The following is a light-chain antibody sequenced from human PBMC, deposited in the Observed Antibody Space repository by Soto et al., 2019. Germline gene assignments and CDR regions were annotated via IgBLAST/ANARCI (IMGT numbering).Light chain of an antibody. V-gene: IGKV3-11*01. Sequence: EIVLTQSPATLSLSPGERATLACRASQSVSSYLAWYQQKPGQAPRLLIYDASKRATGIPARFSGSGSGTDFTLTISSLEPEDFSVYYCQQRSTWPGTFGPGTKVDIK. CDR3: QQRSTWPGT. CDR2: DAS. J-gene: IGKJ3*01. CDR1: QSVSSY.